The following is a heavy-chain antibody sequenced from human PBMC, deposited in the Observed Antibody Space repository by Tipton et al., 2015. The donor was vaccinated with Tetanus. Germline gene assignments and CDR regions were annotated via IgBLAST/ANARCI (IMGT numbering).Heavy chain of an antibody. D-gene: IGHD3-3*01. J-gene: IGHJ2*01. CDR3: ARRRSAVLSGGYHWYFDL. CDR1: GYNFPHYS. CDR2: IDPRDSEA. V-gene: IGHV5-51*01. Sequence: VQLVQSGAGVKKPGESLKISCQGSGYNFPHYSIGWVRQMPGKGLEWVGIIDPRDSEARYGPSFRGQVIISADKSISTTCLQWGSLTASDTAIYYCARRRSAVLSGGYHWYFDLWGRGTMVTVSS.